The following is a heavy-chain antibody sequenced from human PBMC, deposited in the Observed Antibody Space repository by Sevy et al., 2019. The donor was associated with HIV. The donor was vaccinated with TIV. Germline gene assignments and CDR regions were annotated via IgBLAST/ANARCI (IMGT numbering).Heavy chain of an antibody. CDR3: ARDQGAYNYGPGGY. Sequence: GGSLRLSCAGSGFTFRSYAIHWVRQAPGRGLEWVAVISYDGNKKYYADSVKGRFTISRDDSKNTLFLQMSSLTTEDTALYYRARDQGAYNYGPGGYWGQGTLVTVSS. CDR2: ISYDGNKK. V-gene: IGHV3-30-3*01. J-gene: IGHJ4*02. CDR1: GFTFRSYA. D-gene: IGHD5-18*01.